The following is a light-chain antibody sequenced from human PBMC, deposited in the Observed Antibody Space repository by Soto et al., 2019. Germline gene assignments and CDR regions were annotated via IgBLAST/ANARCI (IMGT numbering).Light chain of an antibody. J-gene: IGKJ1*01. CDR2: DAS. V-gene: IGKV3-20*01. Sequence: EIVLTQSPGTLSLSPGERATLSCRASQSVSSSYLAWYQQKPRQAPRLGIYDASSRATGIPDRFSGSGSGTDFTLTISRLEPEDIAVYYCQQYGTSPRTFGQGTKVEIK. CDR3: QQYGTSPRT. CDR1: QSVSSSY.